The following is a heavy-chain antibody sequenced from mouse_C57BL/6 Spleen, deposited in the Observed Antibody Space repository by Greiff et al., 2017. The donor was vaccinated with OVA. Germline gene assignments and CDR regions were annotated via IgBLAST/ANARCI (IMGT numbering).Heavy chain of an antibody. D-gene: IGHD1-1*01. CDR1: GYTFKSYG. CDR3: AREDYYSSSYGYSDV. CDR2: IYPRSGNT. V-gene: IGHV1-81*01. J-gene: IGHJ1*03. Sequence: VQLQQSGAELARPGASVKLSCKASGYTFKSYGISWVKQRTGQGLEWIGEIYPRSGNTYYNEKFKGKATLTADKSSSTAYMELRSLTSEDSAVYVCAREDYYSSSYGYSDVWGTGTTVTVSS.